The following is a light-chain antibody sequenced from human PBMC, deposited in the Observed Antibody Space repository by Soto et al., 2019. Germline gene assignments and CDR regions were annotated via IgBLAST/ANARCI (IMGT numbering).Light chain of an antibody. Sequence: DIQVTQSPSTLSASVGDRVTITCRASQSISGWLAWYQQKPGKAPKLLIYKGSSLQSGVPSRFSGSGSGTEFTLTISSLRPDDFATYYCQQYNDYSTFGQGTKLEIK. CDR1: QSISGW. J-gene: IGKJ2*01. V-gene: IGKV1-5*03. CDR2: KGS. CDR3: QQYNDYST.